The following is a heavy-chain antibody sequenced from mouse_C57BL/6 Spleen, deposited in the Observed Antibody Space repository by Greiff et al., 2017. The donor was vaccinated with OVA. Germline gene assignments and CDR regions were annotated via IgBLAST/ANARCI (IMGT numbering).Heavy chain of an antibody. D-gene: IGHD3-3*01. CDR1: GYSITSGYY. V-gene: IGHV3-6*01. Sequence: DVQLVESGPGLVKPSQSLSLTCSVTGYSITSGYYWNWIRQFPGNKLEWMGYISYDGSNNYNPSLKNRISITRDTSKNQFFLKLNSVTTEDTATYYCAREAGLYAMDYWGQGTSVTVSS. CDR2: ISYDGSN. CDR3: AREAGLYAMDY. J-gene: IGHJ4*01.